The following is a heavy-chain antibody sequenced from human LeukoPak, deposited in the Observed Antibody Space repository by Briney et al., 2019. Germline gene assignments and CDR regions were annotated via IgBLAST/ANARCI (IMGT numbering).Heavy chain of an antibody. D-gene: IGHD3-22*01. CDR1: GFAFSVYE. CDR2: ISSSGGTR. V-gene: IGHV3-48*03. Sequence: GGSLRLSCAASGFAFSVYEMYWVRQAPGKGLEWVSYISSSGGTRYYADSVKGRFTISRDNAKNSLYLQMNSLRAEDTAVYYCARDEMDYDSSYFDYWGQGTLVTVSS. J-gene: IGHJ4*02. CDR3: ARDEMDYDSSYFDY.